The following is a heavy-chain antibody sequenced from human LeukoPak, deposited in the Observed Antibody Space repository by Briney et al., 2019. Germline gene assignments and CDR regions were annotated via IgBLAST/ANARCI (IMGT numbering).Heavy chain of an antibody. Sequence: GGSLRLSCAASGFTFSSYAITWVRQAPGKGLEWVSSISSSSSYIYYADSVKGRFTISRDSAKNSRYLQMNSLRAEDTAVYYCARSGYYYKDAFDIWGQGTMVTVSA. D-gene: IGHD3-22*01. CDR2: ISSSSSYI. J-gene: IGHJ3*02. CDR1: GFTFSSYA. CDR3: ARSGYYYKDAFDI. V-gene: IGHV3-21*01.